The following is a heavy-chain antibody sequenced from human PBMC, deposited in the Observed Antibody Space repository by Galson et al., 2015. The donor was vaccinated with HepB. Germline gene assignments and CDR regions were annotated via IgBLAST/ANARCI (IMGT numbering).Heavy chain of an antibody. CDR1: GFTFSSYG. D-gene: IGHD1-26*01. Sequence: SLRLSCAASGFTFSSYGMHWVRQAPGKGLEWVAVISYDGSNKYYADSVKGRFTISRDNSKNTLYLQMNSLRAEDTAVYYCAKDFGSGWELLYLFDYWGQGTLVTVSS. CDR3: AKDFGSGWELLYLFDY. J-gene: IGHJ4*02. V-gene: IGHV3-30*18. CDR2: ISYDGSNK.